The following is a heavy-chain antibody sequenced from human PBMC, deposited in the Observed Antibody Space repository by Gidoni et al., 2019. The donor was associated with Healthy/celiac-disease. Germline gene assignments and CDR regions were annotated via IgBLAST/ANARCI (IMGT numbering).Heavy chain of an antibody. Sequence: EVQLLESGGGLVQPGGSLRLSCAASGFTFSSYAMSWVRLAPGKGLEWFSAISGSGDSTYYADSVKGRCTISRDNSKNTLYLQMNSLRAEDTAVYYCAKARTHTAMVTPTIDYWGQGTLVTVSS. CDR1: GFTFSSYA. J-gene: IGHJ4*02. D-gene: IGHD5-18*01. CDR2: ISGSGDST. CDR3: AKARTHTAMVTPTIDY. V-gene: IGHV3-23*01.